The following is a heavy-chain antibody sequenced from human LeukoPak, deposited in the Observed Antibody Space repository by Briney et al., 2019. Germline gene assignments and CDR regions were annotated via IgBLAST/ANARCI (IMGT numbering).Heavy chain of an antibody. Sequence: ASVKVSCKASGYTFTNYNIDWVRQATGQGLEWVGGMNRNSGNAAYAQKFQGRITMTRDTSISTAYMELTSLTFEDTAVYYCARVNYYDRSGFPNWFDPWGQGTLVTVSS. CDR3: ARVNYYDRSGFPNWFDP. V-gene: IGHV1-8*01. J-gene: IGHJ5*02. CDR2: MNRNSGNA. D-gene: IGHD3-22*01. CDR1: GYTFTNYN.